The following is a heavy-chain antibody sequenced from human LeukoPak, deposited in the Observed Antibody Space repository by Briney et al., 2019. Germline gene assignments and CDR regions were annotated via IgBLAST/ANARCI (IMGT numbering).Heavy chain of an antibody. CDR2: IFSSGTT. Sequence: PSETLSLTCTVSGGSISGYYWSWIRQPAGKGLEWIGRIFSSGTTNYNPSLKSRVTMSVDTSKNHFSLKLSSVTAADTAVYYCASSSWKKTFDYWGQGALVTVSS. J-gene: IGHJ4*02. CDR1: GGSISGYY. CDR3: ASSSWKKTFDY. D-gene: IGHD1-1*01. V-gene: IGHV4-4*07.